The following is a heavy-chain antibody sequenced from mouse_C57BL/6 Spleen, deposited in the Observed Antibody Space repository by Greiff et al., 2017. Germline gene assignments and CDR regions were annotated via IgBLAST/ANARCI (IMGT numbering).Heavy chain of an antibody. CDR2: ISSGSSTI. V-gene: IGHV5-17*01. CDR1: GFTFSDYG. Sequence: VQLQQSGGGLVKPGGSLKLSCAASGFTFSDYGMHWVRQAPEKGLEWVAYISSGSSTIYYADTVKGRFTISRDKAKNTLFLQLTSLRSEDTAMYYCARNYYGSRRYFDYWGQGTTITVSS. D-gene: IGHD1-1*01. J-gene: IGHJ2*01. CDR3: ARNYYGSRRYFDY.